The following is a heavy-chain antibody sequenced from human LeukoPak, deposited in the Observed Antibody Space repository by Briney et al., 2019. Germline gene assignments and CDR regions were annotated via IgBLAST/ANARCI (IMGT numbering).Heavy chain of an antibody. CDR1: GFTFSSYW. CDR2: INGDGRNI. V-gene: IGHV3-74*01. CDR3: AKDTIVVVSLDAFDI. D-gene: IGHD3-22*01. J-gene: IGHJ3*02. Sequence: GGSLRLFCVASGFTFSSYWMHWVRHDPRKGLVWVSRINGDGRNINYADSVRGRFTISRDNAKNTLYLQMNSLRAEDTAVYYCAKDTIVVVSLDAFDIWGQGTMVTVSS.